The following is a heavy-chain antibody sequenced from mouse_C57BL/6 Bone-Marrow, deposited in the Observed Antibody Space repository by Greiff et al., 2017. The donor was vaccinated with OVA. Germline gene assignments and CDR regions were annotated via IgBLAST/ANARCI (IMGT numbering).Heavy chain of an antibody. Sequence: EVKLMESGGDLVKPGGSLKLSCAASGFTFSSYGMSWVRQTPDKRLEWVATISSGGSDTYYPDSVKGRFTISRDNAKNTLYLQMSGLKSEDTAMYYCARPGYWGQGTLVTVSA. CDR1: GFTFSSYG. CDR2: ISSGGSDT. CDR3: ARPGY. J-gene: IGHJ3*01. V-gene: IGHV5-6*01.